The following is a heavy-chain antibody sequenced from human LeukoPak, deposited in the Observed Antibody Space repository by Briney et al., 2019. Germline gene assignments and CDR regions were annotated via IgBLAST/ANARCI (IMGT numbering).Heavy chain of an antibody. Sequence: GGSLRLSCAASGFTFSSYGMHWVRQAPGKGLEWVAVISYDGSNKYYADSVKGRFTISRDNSKNTLCLQMNSLRAEDTAVYYCAKEYDYVWGSHPLPLDFDYWGQGTLVTVSS. CDR3: AKEYDYVWGSHPLPLDFDY. J-gene: IGHJ4*02. D-gene: IGHD3-16*01. CDR1: GFTFSSYG. CDR2: ISYDGSNK. V-gene: IGHV3-30*18.